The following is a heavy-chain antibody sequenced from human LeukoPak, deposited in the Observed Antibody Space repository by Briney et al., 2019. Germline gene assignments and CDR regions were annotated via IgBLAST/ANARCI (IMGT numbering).Heavy chain of an antibody. CDR2: ISAYNGNT. CDR3: ARVITYYYDSSGYYSDY. J-gene: IGHJ4*02. Sequence: ASVKVSCKASGYTFTSYYMHWVRQAPGQGLEWMGWISAYNGNTNYAQKLQGRVTMTTDTSTSTAYMELRSLRSDDTAVYYCARVITYYYDSSGYYSDYWGQGTLVTVSS. CDR1: GYTFTSYY. D-gene: IGHD3-22*01. V-gene: IGHV1-18*04.